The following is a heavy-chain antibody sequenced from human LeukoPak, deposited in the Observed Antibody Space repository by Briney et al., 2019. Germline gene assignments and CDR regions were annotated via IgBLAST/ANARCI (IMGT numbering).Heavy chain of an antibody. CDR1: GFTFSSYG. D-gene: IGHD3-3*01. CDR2: IWYDGSNK. CDR3: ARDFTSGAFDI. J-gene: IGHJ3*02. V-gene: IGHV3-33*01. Sequence: PGGSLRLSCAASGFTFSSYGMHWVRQAPGKGLEWVAVIWYDGSNKYYADSVKGRFTISRDNSKNTLYLQMNSLRAEGTAVYYCARDFTSGAFDIWGQGTMVTVSS.